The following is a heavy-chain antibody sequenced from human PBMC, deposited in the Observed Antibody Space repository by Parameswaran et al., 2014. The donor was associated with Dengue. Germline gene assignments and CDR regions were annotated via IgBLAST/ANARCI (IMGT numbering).Heavy chain of an antibody. V-gene: IGHV3-7*01. Sequence: RWIRQPPGKGLEWVANIKQDGSEKYYVDSVKGRFTISRDNAKNSLYLQMNSLRAEDTAVYYCARAGLEAFRYHQAYYFDYWGQGTLVTVSS. D-gene: IGHD3-3*01. CDR3: ARAGLEAFRYHQAYYFDY. J-gene: IGHJ4*02. CDR2: IKQDGSEK.